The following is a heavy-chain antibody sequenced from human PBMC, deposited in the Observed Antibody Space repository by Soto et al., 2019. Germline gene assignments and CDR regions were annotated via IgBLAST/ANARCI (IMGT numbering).Heavy chain of an antibody. Sequence: QVQLVQSGAEVKKPGSSVTVSCKASGGTFGNSAISWVRQAPGQGLEWMGGIIPMFPTPDYAQKFQGRVTINADESTSTAYMELTSLRSEDTAVYYCARDKDRQQLGGNYYYGIDVWGQGTTVTVSS. J-gene: IGHJ6*02. CDR3: ARDKDRQQLGGNYYYGIDV. D-gene: IGHD3-3*02. CDR2: IIPMFPTP. CDR1: GGTFGNSA. V-gene: IGHV1-69*12.